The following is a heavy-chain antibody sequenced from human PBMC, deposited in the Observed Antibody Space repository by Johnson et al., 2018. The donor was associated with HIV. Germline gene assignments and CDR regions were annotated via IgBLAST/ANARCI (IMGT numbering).Heavy chain of an antibody. CDR2: ISFDGSNE. J-gene: IGHJ3*02. CDR1: GFTFSNYA. CDR3: SRQPWDGSDI. V-gene: IGHV3-30*14. Sequence: QVQLVESGGGVVQPGRSLRLSCAASGFTFSNYAMHWVRQAPGKGLEWVAVISFDGSNEYYADSVKGRFTISRDNSKNTLHLQMNSLRVEDTAVYYCSRQPWDGSDILGQGTAVTVSS.